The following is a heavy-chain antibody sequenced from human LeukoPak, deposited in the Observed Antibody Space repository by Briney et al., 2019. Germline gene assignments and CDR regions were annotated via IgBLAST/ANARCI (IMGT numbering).Heavy chain of an antibody. CDR3: ARANLWFGELGWIDP. CDR1: GYTFTTYA. D-gene: IGHD3-10*01. J-gene: IGHJ5*02. CDR2: INTITGNP. Sequence: GASVKVSCKASGYTFTTYAMNWVRQAPGQGLEWMGWINTITGNPTYAQGFTGRFVFSLDTSVSTAYLQISSLKADDTAVYYCARANLWFGELGWIDPWGQGTQVTVSS. V-gene: IGHV7-4-1*02.